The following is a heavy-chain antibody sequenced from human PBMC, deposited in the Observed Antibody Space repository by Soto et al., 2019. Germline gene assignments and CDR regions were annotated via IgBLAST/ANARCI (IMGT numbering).Heavy chain of an antibody. CDR1: GASISSGDYF. J-gene: IGHJ4*02. CDR2: IYDSGSS. V-gene: IGHV4-30-4*01. CDR3: AREKGYISGPKNFDY. Sequence: SETLSLTCTVSGASISSGDYFWSWIRQSPGKGLEWIGYIYDSGSSYYNPSLQSRATMSVDTSKNQFSLKLSSVTAADTAVYYCAREKGYISGPKNFDYWGQGTLVTVSS. D-gene: IGHD5-12*01.